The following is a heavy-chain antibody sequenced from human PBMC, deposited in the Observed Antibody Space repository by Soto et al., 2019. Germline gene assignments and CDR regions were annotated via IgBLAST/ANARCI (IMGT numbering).Heavy chain of an antibody. CDR1: GFTFSDYY. CDR3: ARVSIKSHSYYYYGMDV. V-gene: IGHV3-11*06. CDR2: ISSSSSYT. J-gene: IGHJ6*01. D-gene: IGHD2-21*01. Sequence: GGSLRLSCAASGFTFSDYYMSWIRQAPGKGLEWVSYISSSSSYTNYADSVKGRFTISRDNAKNSLYLQMNSLRAEYTAVYYFARVSIKSHSYYYYGMDVWGQGTTVSVS.